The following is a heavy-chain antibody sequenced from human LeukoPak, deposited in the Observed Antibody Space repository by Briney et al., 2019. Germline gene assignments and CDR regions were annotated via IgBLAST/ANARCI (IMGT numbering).Heavy chain of an antibody. CDR1: GGSISSYY. CDR2: IYYSGST. V-gene: IGHV4-59*08. D-gene: IGHD2-15*01. CDR3: ARHYCSGGSCYYYYYYMDV. J-gene: IGHJ6*03. Sequence: KPSETLSLTCTVSGGSISSYYWSWIRQPPGKGLEWIGYIYYSGSTNYNPSLKSRVTISVDTSKNQFSLKLSSVTAADTAVYYCARHYCSGGSCYYYYYYMDVWGKGTTVTISS.